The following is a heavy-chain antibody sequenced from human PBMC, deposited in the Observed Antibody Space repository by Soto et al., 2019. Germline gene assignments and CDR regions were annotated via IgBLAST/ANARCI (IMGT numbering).Heavy chain of an antibody. J-gene: IGHJ4*02. CDR2: IYYSGST. D-gene: IGHD2-8*01. Sequence: SETLSLTCTVSGGSISSYYWSWIRLPPGKGLEWIGYIYYSGSTNYNPSLKSRVTISVDTSKNQFSLKLSSVTAADTAVYYCARDYCTNGVCYDYWGQGTLVTVSS. V-gene: IGHV4-59*01. CDR3: ARDYCTNGVCYDY. CDR1: GGSISSYY.